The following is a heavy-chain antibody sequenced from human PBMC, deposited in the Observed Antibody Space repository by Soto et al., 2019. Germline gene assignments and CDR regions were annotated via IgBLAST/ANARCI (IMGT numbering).Heavy chain of an antibody. D-gene: IGHD3-22*01. V-gene: IGHV3-23*01. CDR2: ISGSGVRT. CDR1: GFTFSSYG. Sequence: HPRSSLRLSCAASGFTFSSYGMSWVRQAPGKGLEWVSAISGSGVRTYYADSVKGRFTISRDDSKNTLYLQMNSRRAEDTAVYYCAKDFYYDSSGYYYRNWFDPWGEGTLVTVSS. CDR3: AKDFYYDSSGYYYRNWFDP. J-gene: IGHJ5*02.